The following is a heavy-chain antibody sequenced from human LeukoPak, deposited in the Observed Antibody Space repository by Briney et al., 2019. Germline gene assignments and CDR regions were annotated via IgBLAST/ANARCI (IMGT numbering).Heavy chain of an antibody. CDR1: GFTFSSYA. CDR3: AKGGYSYGYGDYYCYYGMDV. V-gene: IGHV3-23*01. CDR2: ISGSGGST. Sequence: GGSLRLSCVASGFTFSSYAMSWVRQAPGKGLEWVSAISGSGGSTYYADSVKGRFTISRDNSKNTLYLQMNSLRAEDTAVYYCAKGGYSYGYGDYYCYYGMDVWGQGTTVTVSS. J-gene: IGHJ6*02. D-gene: IGHD5-18*01.